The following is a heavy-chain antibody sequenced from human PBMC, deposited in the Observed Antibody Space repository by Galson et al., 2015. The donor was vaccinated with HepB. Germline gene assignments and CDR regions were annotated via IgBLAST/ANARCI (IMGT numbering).Heavy chain of an antibody. CDR1: GGTFSRYA. CDR3: AVVWGSGWHVDS. CDR2: IIPVFGTV. V-gene: IGHV1-69*01. D-gene: IGHD6-19*01. Sequence: SCKASGGTFSRYAVSWVRQAPGQGLEWMGGIIPVFGTVKYTQKFQDRVTITADESTSTAYMEVTSLRSEDAAIYYCAVVWGSGWHVDSWGQGTRVTVSS. J-gene: IGHJ4*02.